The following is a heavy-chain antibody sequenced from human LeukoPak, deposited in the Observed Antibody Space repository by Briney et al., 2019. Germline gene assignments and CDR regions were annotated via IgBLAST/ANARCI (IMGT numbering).Heavy chain of an antibody. J-gene: IGHJ4*02. CDR1: GFTFSSFA. D-gene: IGHD4-23*01. CDR3: AKVYAGIVFDH. V-gene: IGHV3-64D*09. Sequence: QSGGSLRLSCSASGFTFSSFAMHWIRQAPGKGLEYVSGVSSSGGRTYYTDLLKGRFTVSRDNSKNTMYLHMNSLRVDDTAVYYCAKVYAGIVFDHWGQGTPVTVSS. CDR2: VSSSGGRT.